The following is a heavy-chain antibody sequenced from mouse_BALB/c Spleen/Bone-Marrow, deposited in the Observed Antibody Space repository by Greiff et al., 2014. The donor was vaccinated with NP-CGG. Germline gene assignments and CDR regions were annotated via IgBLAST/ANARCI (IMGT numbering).Heavy chain of an antibody. V-gene: IGHV1-74*04. D-gene: IGHD1-1*01. J-gene: IGHJ3*01. CDR1: GYTFTGYW. Sequence: SGAELVRPGASVKPSCRTSGYTFTGYWMNWVKQRPEQGLEWIGRIDPYDSETHYNQKFKVKAILTVDKSSSTAYMQLSSLTSEDSAVYYCAYGSSFGFAYWGQGTLVTVSA. CDR3: AYGSSFGFAY. CDR2: IDPYDSET.